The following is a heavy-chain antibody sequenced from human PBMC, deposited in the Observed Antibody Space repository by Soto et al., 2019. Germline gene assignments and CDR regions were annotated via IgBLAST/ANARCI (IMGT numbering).Heavy chain of an antibody. CDR1: GYTFTNFG. D-gene: IGHD5-18*01. J-gene: IGHJ4*02. CDR2: ISAYNGNT. V-gene: IGHV1-18*01. Sequence: ASVKVSCKASGYTFTNFGISWVRQAPGQGLEWMGWISAYNGNTNYAQNFQGRVTMTTDTSTSTAYMELNSLRAEDTAVYYCAKDRYTYTAMAPIDYWGQGTLVTVSS. CDR3: AKDRYTYTAMAPIDY.